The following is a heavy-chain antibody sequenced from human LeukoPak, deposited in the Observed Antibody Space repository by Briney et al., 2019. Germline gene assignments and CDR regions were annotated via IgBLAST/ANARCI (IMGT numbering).Heavy chain of an antibody. V-gene: IGHV3-30*18. CDR1: GFTFSSYG. CDR2: ISYDGSNK. CDR3: AKGLWFGELLYLDY. J-gene: IGHJ4*02. Sequence: GGSLSLSSAAYGFTFSSYGMHWVRQAPGLGLEWVAVISYDGSNKYYADSVKGRITITRDNSKNTLYLQMNSLRAEDTAVYYCAKGLWFGELLYLDYWGQGTLVTVSS. D-gene: IGHD3-10*01.